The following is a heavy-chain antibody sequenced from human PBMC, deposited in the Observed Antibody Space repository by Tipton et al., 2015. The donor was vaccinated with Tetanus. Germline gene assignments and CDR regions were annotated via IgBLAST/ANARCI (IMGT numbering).Heavy chain of an antibody. V-gene: IGHV3-21*04. CDR2: ISSSNGYI. CDR1: GFTFSSYT. Sequence: SLRLSCEASGFTFSSYTMIWVRQAPGKGLEWVSSISSSNGYIYYTDSVKGRFTISRDNSKNTVWLQLNSLRGDDTAIYYCAKEALGVLDVWGKGTPVTVSP. CDR3: AKEALGVLDV. J-gene: IGHJ6*04.